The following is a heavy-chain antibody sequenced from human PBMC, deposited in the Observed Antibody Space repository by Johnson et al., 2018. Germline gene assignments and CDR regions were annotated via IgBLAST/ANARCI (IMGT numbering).Heavy chain of an antibody. D-gene: IGHD2-8*01. CDR3: AKDEGGSNAGYFQH. CDR2: ISWDSGNI. Sequence: VRLVESGGGLVQPGRSLRLSCVASGFTFGDYVMHWVRQVPGKGLEWVSGISWDSGNIGYGDSVKGLFTISRDNAKNSLYLQMNSLRAEDTALYYCAKDEGGSNAGYFQHWGQGTLVIVSS. CDR1: GFTFGDYV. V-gene: IGHV3-9*01. J-gene: IGHJ1*01.